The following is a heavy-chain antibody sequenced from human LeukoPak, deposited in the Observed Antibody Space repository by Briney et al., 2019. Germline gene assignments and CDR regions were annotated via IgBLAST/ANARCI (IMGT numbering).Heavy chain of an antibody. CDR2: ISGSVGST. Sequence: GGSLRLSCAASGFTFSSYAMSWDRQAPGKGLEWVSAISGSVGSTYNADSVKGRFTISRDNSKNTLYLQMNSLRAEDTAVYYCAKDDQTRNRLLWFGELLYLGDAFDIWGQGTMVTVSS. CDR1: GFTFSSYA. J-gene: IGHJ3*02. D-gene: IGHD3-10*01. CDR3: AKDDQTRNRLLWFGELLYLGDAFDI. V-gene: IGHV3-23*01.